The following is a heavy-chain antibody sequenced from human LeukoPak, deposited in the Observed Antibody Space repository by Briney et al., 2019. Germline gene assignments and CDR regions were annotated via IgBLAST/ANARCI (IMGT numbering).Heavy chain of an antibody. CDR2: INHSGST. CDR3: ARNSNSYMDV. V-gene: IGHV4-34*01. J-gene: IGHJ6*03. CDR1: GGSFSGYY. D-gene: IGHD4-11*01. Sequence: SETLSLTCAVYGGSFSGYYWSWIRQPPGKGLEWIGEINHSGSTNYNPSLKSRVTISVDKSKNQFSLKLSSVTAADTAVYYCARNSNSYMDVWGKGTTVTVSS.